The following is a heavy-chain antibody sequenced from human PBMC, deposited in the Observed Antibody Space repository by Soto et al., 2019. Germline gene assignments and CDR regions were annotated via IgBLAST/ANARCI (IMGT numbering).Heavy chain of an antibody. Sequence: GGSLRLFRGGSGFTLSAYENILFRLPLGKGLEWFSYISSSSGTIYYADSVKGRFTISRDNAKNSLYLQMNSLRAEDTAVYYCAKPSGYYDSRGNPTPDYWGQGTLVTVS. CDR1: GFTLSAYE. J-gene: IGHJ4*02. CDR3: AKPSGYYDSRGNPTPDY. V-gene: IGHV3-48*01. D-gene: IGHD3-22*01. CDR2: ISSSSGTI.